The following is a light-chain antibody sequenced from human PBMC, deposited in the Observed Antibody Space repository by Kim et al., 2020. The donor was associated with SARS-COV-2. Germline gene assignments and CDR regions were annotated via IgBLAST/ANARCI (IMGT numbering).Light chain of an antibody. CDR1: ESVSST. Sequence: VVMTQSPATLSVSPGERVILSCRASESVSSTLAWYQQRPGQAPSLLIHGASTRATGISARFSGSGSGTEFTLTISTLQSEDFGVYYCQHYYSWPWTFGQGTKVDIK. CDR2: GAS. CDR3: QHYYSWPWT. V-gene: IGKV3D-15*01. J-gene: IGKJ1*01.